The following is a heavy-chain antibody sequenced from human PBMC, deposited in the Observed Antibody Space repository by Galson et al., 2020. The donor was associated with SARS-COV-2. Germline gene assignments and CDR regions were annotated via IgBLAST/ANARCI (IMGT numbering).Heavy chain of an antibody. J-gene: IGHJ6*03. Sequence: ASVKVSCKASGYTFTGYYMHWVRQAPGQGLEWMGWINPNSGGTNYAQKFQGWVTMTRDTSISTAYMELSRLRSDDTAVYYCARVRREDQLLYYYYYMDVWGKGTTVTVSS. CDR3: ARVRREDQLLYYYYYMDV. CDR1: GYTFTGYY. V-gene: IGHV1-2*04. CDR2: INPNSGGT. D-gene: IGHD2-2*01.